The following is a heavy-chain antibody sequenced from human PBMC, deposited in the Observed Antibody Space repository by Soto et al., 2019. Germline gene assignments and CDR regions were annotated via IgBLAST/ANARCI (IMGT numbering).Heavy chain of an antibody. J-gene: IGHJ4*02. Sequence: QVQLQESGPGLVKPSETLSLTCTVSGGSISSYYWSWIRQPPGKGLEWIGYIYYSGSTNYNPSLKSRVTISVDTSKNQFSLKLSSVTAADTAVYYCAKHYGSGSSFDYWGQGTLVTVSS. CDR3: AKHYGSGSSFDY. CDR1: GGSISSYY. V-gene: IGHV4-59*08. D-gene: IGHD3-10*01. CDR2: IYYSGST.